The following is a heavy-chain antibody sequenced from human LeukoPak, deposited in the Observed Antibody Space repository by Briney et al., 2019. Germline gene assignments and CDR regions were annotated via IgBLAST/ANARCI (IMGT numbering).Heavy chain of an antibody. V-gene: IGHV3-30*02. J-gene: IGHJ4*02. CDR1: GFTFSSYG. Sequence: GGSLRLSCAASGFTFSSYGMHWVRQAPGKGLEWVAFTRYDGSNKYYADSVKGRFTISRDTSKNTLSLHMNSLRAEDTAVYYCARCTTGKTFGSLREIKKSREIDFWGQGTLVTVSS. CDR2: TRYDGSNK. D-gene: IGHD1-1*01. CDR3: ARCTTGKTFGSLREIKKSREIDF.